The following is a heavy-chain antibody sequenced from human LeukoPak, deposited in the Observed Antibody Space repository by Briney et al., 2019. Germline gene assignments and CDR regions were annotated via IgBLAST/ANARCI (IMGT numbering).Heavy chain of an antibody. Sequence: ASVKVSCKASGYTFTSYGISWVRQAPGQGLEWMGWISVYNGNTNYAQKLQGRVTLTTDISTSTAYMELRSLRSDDTAVYYCARDRRDILTGPQSSDAFDIWGQGTMVTVSS. D-gene: IGHD3-9*01. CDR3: ARDRRDILTGPQSSDAFDI. J-gene: IGHJ3*02. V-gene: IGHV1-18*01. CDR1: GYTFTSYG. CDR2: ISVYNGNT.